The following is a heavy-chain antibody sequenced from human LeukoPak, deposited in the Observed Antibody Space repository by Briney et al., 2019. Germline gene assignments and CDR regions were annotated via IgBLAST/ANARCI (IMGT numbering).Heavy chain of an antibody. J-gene: IGHJ4*02. Sequence: GGSLRLSCAASGFTFSSYGMHWVRQAPGKGLEWVAVIWSDGSTKYYADSVKGRFTISRDTSKNTLYLQMNSLRAEDTAVYYCARGEYYYDGGYWGQGTLVTVSS. D-gene: IGHD3-22*01. CDR1: GFTFSSYG. V-gene: IGHV3-33*01. CDR2: IWSDGSTK. CDR3: ARGEYYYDGGY.